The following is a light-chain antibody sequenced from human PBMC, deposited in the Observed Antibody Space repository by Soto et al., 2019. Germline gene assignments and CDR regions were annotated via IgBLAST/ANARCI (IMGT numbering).Light chain of an antibody. Sequence: EIVMTQSPATLSVSPGERATLSCRASQSVSSNLAWYQQKPGQAPRLLIFGSSTRATDIPARFSGSGSGTEFTLTISSLPSEDFAVYYCQQYNDWPPYTFGQGTKLEIK. J-gene: IGKJ2*01. CDR1: QSVSSN. CDR2: GSS. V-gene: IGKV3-15*01. CDR3: QQYNDWPPYT.